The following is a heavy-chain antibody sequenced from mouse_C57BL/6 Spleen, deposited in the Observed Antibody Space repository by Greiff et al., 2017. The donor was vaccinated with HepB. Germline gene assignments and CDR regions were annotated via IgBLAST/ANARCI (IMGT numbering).Heavy chain of an antibody. CDR2: INPNNGGT. V-gene: IGHV1-26*01. Sequence: VQLQQSGPELVKPGASVKISCKASGYTFTDYYMNWVKQSHGKSLEWIGDINPNNGGTSYNQKFKGKATLTVDKSSSTAYMELRSLTSEDSAVYYCARREAYYSLYFDYWGQGTTLTVSS. CDR3: ARREAYYSLYFDY. J-gene: IGHJ2*01. D-gene: IGHD2-12*01. CDR1: GYTFTDYY.